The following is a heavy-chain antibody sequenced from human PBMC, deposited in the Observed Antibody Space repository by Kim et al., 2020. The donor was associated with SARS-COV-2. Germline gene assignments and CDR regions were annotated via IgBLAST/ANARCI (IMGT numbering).Heavy chain of an antibody. J-gene: IGHJ4*01. CDR2: INHSGST. V-gene: IGHV4-34*01. CDR1: GGSFSGYY. CDR3: ARGRTVGWYSSNWGIYYFD. D-gene: IGHD6-13*01. Sequence: SQTLSLTCAVYGGSFSGYYWSWIRQPPGKGLEWIGEINHSGSTNYNPSLKSRVTMSVDTSKNQFSLKLSSVTAADTAVYYCARGRTVGWYSSNWGIYYFD.